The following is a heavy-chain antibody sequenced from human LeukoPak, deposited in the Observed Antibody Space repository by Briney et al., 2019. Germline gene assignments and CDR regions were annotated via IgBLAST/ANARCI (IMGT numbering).Heavy chain of an antibody. CDR3: GSTYYNPSLKSRVTISVDTSKNQFSLKLSSVTAADTAVYYCARLRPDYYDSSGPFDY. CDR2: INPNSGGT. V-gene: IGHV1-2*02. CDR1: GYTFTGYY. D-gene: IGHD2-21*02. Sequence: GASVKVSCNASGYTFTGYYMHWVRQAPGQGLEWMGWINPNSGGTNYSQKFLNRVTMTRNNSISTAYTELISLITEDTAVYYSGSTYYNPSLKSRVTISVDTSKNQFSLKLSSVTAADTAVYYCARLRPDYYDSSGPFDYWGQGTLSPSPQ. J-gene: IGHJ4*02.